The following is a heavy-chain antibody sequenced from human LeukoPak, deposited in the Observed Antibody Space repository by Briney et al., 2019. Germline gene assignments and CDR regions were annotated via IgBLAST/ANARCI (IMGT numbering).Heavy chain of an antibody. CDR1: GGSISSSSYC. CDR2: IYYSGST. V-gene: IGHV4-39*01. D-gene: IGHD2-21*02. Sequence: KTSETLSLACTVSGGSISSSSYCWGWIRQPPGKGLEWIGSIYYSGSTYYNPSLKSRVTISVDTSKNQFSLKLSSVTAADTAVYYCARHPPRGGDYGESGWYFDLWGRGTLVTVSS. CDR3: ARHPPRGGDYGESGWYFDL. J-gene: IGHJ2*01.